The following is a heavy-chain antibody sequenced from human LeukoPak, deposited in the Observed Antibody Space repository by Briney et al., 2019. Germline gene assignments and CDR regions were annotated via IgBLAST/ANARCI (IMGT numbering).Heavy chain of an antibody. V-gene: IGHV3-23*01. D-gene: IGHD3-10*01. J-gene: IGHJ3*02. Sequence: PGGSLRLSCAASGFTFSSYGMSWVRQAPGKGLEWVSAISGSGGSTYYADSVKGRFTISRDNSKNTLYLQMNSLRAEDTAVYYSAKGDSMVRGVLDAFDIWGQGTMVTVSS. CDR1: GFTFSSYG. CDR2: ISGSGGST. CDR3: AKGDSMVRGVLDAFDI.